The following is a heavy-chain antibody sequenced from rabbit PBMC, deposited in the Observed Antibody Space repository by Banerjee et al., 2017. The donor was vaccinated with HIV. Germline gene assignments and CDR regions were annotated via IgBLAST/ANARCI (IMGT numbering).Heavy chain of an antibody. D-gene: IGHD1-1*01. CDR2: INTSSGNI. V-gene: IGHV1S45*01. CDR1: GFSFRNKYV. CDR3: ARDLAAVIGWNFGL. Sequence: QEQLEESGGDLVKPEGSLTLTCTASGFSFRNKYVMCWVRQAPGKGLEWIACINTSSGNIVYASWAKGRFTISKTSSTTVTLQMTSLTAADTATYFCARDLAAVIGWNFGLWGPGTLVTVS. J-gene: IGHJ4*01.